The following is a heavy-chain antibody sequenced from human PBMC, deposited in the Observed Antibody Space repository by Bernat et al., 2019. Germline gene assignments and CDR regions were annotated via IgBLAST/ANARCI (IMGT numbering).Heavy chain of an antibody. CDR2: ISYDGSNK. J-gene: IGHJ4*02. CDR3: AKDLEEAVACEN. V-gene: IGHV3-30*18. Sequence: QVQLVESGGGVVQPGRSLRLSCAASGFTFSSYGMHWVRQAPGKGLEGVAVISYDGSNKYYADSVKGRFTISRDNSKNTLYLQMNSLRAEDTAVYYCAKDLEEAVACENWGQGTLVTVSS. D-gene: IGHD6-19*01. CDR1: GFTFSSYG.